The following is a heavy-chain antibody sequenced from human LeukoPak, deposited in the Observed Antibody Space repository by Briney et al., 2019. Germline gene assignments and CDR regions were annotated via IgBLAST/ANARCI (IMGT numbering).Heavy chain of an antibody. D-gene: IGHD5-18*01. J-gene: IGHJ6*03. V-gene: IGHV3-49*04. Sequence: PGRSLRLSCTAPGFTFGDYAMSWVRQAPGKGLEWVGFFRSKAYGGTTEYAASVKGRFTISRDDYKSIAYLQMNRLKTEDTAVYYCTRGLDTAMAYYYYYMAVWGRGTTVTVSS. CDR3: TRGLDTAMAYYYYYMAV. CDR2: FRSKAYGGTT. CDR1: GFTFGDYA.